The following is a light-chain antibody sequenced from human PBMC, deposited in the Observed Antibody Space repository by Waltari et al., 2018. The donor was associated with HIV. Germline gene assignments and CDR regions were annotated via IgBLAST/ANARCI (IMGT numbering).Light chain of an antibody. CDR3: ATWADRPSGPVV. CDR2: RNN. CDR1: SSN. V-gene: IGLV1-47*01. Sequence: QSVLTQPPSASGTPGQRVTISCSGSSSNVHWYQKLPGTAPKLLIFRNNQRASGVPDRFSGSTSGTSASLVISGLRSEDEADYYCATWADRPSGPVVFGGGTKVTVL. J-gene: IGLJ2*01.